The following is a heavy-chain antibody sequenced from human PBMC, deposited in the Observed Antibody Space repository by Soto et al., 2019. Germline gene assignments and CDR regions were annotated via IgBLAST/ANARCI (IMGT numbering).Heavy chain of an antibody. CDR2: IYYSGST. CDR1: GGSISSYY. V-gene: IGHV4-59*01. J-gene: IGHJ6*03. CDR3: ASSRKHYDILTGYFYYMDV. Sequence: LSLTCTVSGGSISSYYWSWIRQPPGKGLEWIGYIYYSGSTNYNPSLKSRVTISVDTSKNQFSLKLSSVTAADTAVYYCASSRKHYDILTGYFYYMDVWGKGTTVTVSS. D-gene: IGHD3-9*01.